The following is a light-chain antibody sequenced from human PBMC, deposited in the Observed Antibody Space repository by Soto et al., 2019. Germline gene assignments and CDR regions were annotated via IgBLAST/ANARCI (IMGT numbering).Light chain of an antibody. CDR3: QQYNNWPHT. V-gene: IGKV3-15*01. Sequence: EIVLTQSPGTLSLSPGERATLSCRASHGVSSSFLAWYQQKPGQAPRLLIYGASSRATGVPVRFSGSGSGTEFTLTVNSLQSEDFAVYYCQQYNNWPHTFGQGTKVDIK. CDR1: HGVSSS. CDR2: GAS. J-gene: IGKJ2*01.